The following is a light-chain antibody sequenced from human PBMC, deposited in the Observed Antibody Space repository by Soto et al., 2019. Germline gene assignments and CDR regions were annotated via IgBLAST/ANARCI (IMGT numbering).Light chain of an antibody. V-gene: IGKV1-27*01. CDR3: QKYNSAPRT. CDR2: AAS. J-gene: IGKJ1*01. CDR1: QGISNY. Sequence: DIQITQSPSTLSASLGYRVTITCRASQGISNYLAWYQQKPGKVPKLLIYAASTLQSGVPSRFSGSGSGTDFTLAISSLQPEDVATYYCQKYNSAPRTFGQGTKVDI.